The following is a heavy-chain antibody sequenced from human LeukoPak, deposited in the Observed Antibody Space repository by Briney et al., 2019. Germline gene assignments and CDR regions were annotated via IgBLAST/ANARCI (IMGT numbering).Heavy chain of an antibody. J-gene: IGHJ4*02. V-gene: IGHV3-23*01. D-gene: IGHD2-21*02. CDR3: AKGLSTPPYYFDY. Sequence: TGGSLRLSCAASGFTFSSYSMNWVRQAPGKGLEWVSAISGSGGSTYYADSVKGRFTISRDNSKNTLYLQMNSLRAEDTAVYYCAKGLSTPPYYFDYWGQGTLVTVSS. CDR2: ISGSGGST. CDR1: GFTFSSYS.